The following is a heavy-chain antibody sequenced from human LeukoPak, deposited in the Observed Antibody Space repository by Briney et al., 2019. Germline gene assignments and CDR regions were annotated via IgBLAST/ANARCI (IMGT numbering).Heavy chain of an antibody. D-gene: IGHD3-10*01. CDR1: GYTFTSYD. V-gene: IGHV1-8*01. J-gene: IGHJ6*02. Sequence: GASVKVSCKASGYTFTSYDINWVRQATGQGLEWMGWMNPSSGNTGYAQKFQGRVTITADKSTSTAYMELSSLRSEDTAVYYCARRLGRDYYGSGSYYNPGGGTYYYYGMDVWGQGTTVTVSS. CDR2: MNPSSGNT. CDR3: ARRLGRDYYGSGSYYNPGGGTYYYYGMDV.